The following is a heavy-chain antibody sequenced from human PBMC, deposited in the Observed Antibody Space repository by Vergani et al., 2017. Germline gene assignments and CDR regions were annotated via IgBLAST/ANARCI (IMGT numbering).Heavy chain of an antibody. CDR3: AGYNGYSRVFDY. CDR2: IYYSGST. J-gene: IGHJ4*02. D-gene: IGHD1-14*01. CDR1: GGSISSYY. V-gene: IGHV4-59*01. Sequence: QVQLQESGPGLVKPSETLSLTCTVSGGSISSYYWSWIRQPPGKGLEWIGYIYYSGSTNYNPSLKSRVTISVDTSKNQFSLKLSSVTAADTAMYYCAGYNGYSRVFDYWGQGTLVTVSS.